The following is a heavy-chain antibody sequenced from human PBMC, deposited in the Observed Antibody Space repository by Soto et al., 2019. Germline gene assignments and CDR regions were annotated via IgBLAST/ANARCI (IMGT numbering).Heavy chain of an antibody. CDR1: GFTFSSYA. D-gene: IGHD2-2*01. CDR3: ARDLVPAAMGRNDYYYYGMDV. CDR2: ISYDGSNK. V-gene: IGHV3-30-3*01. J-gene: IGHJ6*02. Sequence: GGSLRLSCAASGFTFSSYAMHWVRQAPGKGLEWVAVISYDGSNKYYADSVKGRFTISRDNSKNTLYLQMNSLRAEDTAVYYCARDLVPAAMGRNDYYYYGMDVWGQGTTVTVSS.